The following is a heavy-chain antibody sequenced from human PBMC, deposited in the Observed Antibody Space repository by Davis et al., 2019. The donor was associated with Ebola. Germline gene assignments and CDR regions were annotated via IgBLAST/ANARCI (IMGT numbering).Heavy chain of an antibody. Sequence: GESLKISCAASGFTFSSYWMSWVRQAPGKGLEWVSAISGSGGSTYYADSVKGRFTISRDNSKNTLYLQMNSLRAEDTAVYYCAKDRSGSYHIGYYFDYWGQGTLVTVSS. CDR3: AKDRSGSYHIGYYFDY. J-gene: IGHJ4*02. D-gene: IGHD1-26*01. CDR2: ISGSGGST. V-gene: IGHV3-23*01. CDR1: GFTFSSYW.